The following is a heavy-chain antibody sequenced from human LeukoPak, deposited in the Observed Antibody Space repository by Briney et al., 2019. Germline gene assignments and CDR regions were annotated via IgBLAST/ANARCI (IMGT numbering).Heavy chain of an antibody. J-gene: IGHJ4*02. V-gene: IGHV3-74*01. CDR1: GFTFSSYA. CDR3: ASCNGGNCYSFSDY. D-gene: IGHD2-15*01. CDR2: INSDGSIT. Sequence: GGSLRLSCAASGFTFSSYAMSWVPQAPGKGLVWVSRINSDGSITTYADSVKGRFTISRDNAKNTLYLQMNSLRAEDKALYYCASCNGGNCYSFSDYWGQGTLVTVSS.